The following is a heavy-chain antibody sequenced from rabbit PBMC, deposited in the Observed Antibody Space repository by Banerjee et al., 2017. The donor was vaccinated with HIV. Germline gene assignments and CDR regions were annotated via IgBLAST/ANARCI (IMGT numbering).Heavy chain of an antibody. CDR3: ARDLAGVIGWNFNL. Sequence: QQLVESGGGLVKPGASLTLTCKASGFSFSGGYDMCWVRQAPGKGLEWIGDIDAGITDNTWYANWAKDRFTISKTSSTTVTLQMTSLTAADTATYFCARDLAGVIGWNFNLWGPGTLVTVS. CDR1: GFSFSGGYD. J-gene: IGHJ4*01. D-gene: IGHD4-1*01. CDR2: IDAGITDNT. V-gene: IGHV1S40*01.